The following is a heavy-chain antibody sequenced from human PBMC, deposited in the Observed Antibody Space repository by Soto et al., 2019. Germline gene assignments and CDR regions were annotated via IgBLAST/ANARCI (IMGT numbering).Heavy chain of an antibody. J-gene: IGHJ3*01. CDR1: GFTFNIFA. CDR2: IGNTET. V-gene: IGHV3-23*01. D-gene: IGHD2-21*01. CDR3: AKDRKDHNSLWDPFDF. Sequence: EVQLLESGGDLVQPGGSLRLSCTASGFTFNIFAMTRIRQAPGKGLEWVSSIGNTETYYADSVKGRFTVSRDNSRSTLFLHLNGLRAEDTAVYYCAKDRKDHNSLWDPFDFWGQGTEVTVSS.